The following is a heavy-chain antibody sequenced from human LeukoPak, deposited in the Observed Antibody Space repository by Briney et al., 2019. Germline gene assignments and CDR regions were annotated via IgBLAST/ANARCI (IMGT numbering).Heavy chain of an antibody. Sequence: SETLSLTCTVSGGSISSYYWSWIRQPPGKGLEWIGEINHSGSTNYNPSLKSRVTISVDTSKNQFSLKLSSVTAADTAVYYCARGKRRGYSYGPAGDYWGQGTLVTVSS. D-gene: IGHD5-18*01. CDR3: ARGKRRGYSYGPAGDY. CDR1: GGSISSYY. J-gene: IGHJ4*02. CDR2: INHSGST. V-gene: IGHV4-34*01.